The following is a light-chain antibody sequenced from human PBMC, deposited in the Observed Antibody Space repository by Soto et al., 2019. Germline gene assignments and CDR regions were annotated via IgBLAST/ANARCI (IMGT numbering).Light chain of an antibody. Sequence: IVLTQSPGTLSLSPVERATLSCMASQSVSNNYLAWYQQKPGQAPRLLIYGASNRATGIPDMFSGSGSGTDFTLTISILEPEYFAVYYCQHYGSSGTFGQGTQVEIK. V-gene: IGKV3-20*01. CDR2: GAS. J-gene: IGKJ1*01. CDR1: QSVSNNY. CDR3: QHYGSSGT.